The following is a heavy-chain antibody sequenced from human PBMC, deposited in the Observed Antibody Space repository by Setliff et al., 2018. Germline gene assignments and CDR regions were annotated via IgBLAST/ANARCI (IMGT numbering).Heavy chain of an antibody. CDR3: RLWFGELLRDY. CDR2: INHSGST. Sequence: PSETLSLTCTVYGGSFSDYYWGWIRQPPGKGLEWIAEINHSGSTNYNPSLKSRFTISRGTSKNTLYLQMSSLRTEDTAVYYCRLWFGELLRDYWGQGTLVTVSS. V-gene: IGHV4-34*10. CDR1: GGSFSDYY. J-gene: IGHJ4*02. D-gene: IGHD3-10*01.